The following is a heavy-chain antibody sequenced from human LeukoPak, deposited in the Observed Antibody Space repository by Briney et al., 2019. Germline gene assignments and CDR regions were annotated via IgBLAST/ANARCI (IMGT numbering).Heavy chain of an antibody. CDR1: GFTFSSYE. V-gene: IGHV3-48*03. CDR3: ARGIVDCSSTSCLYNWFDP. CDR2: ISSSGSTI. Sequence: GGSLRLSCAASGFTFSSYEMNWVRQAPGKGLEWLSYISSSGSTIYYADSVKGRFTISRDNAKNSLCLQMNSLRAEDTAVYYCARGIVDCSSTSCLYNWFDPWGQGTLVTVSS. J-gene: IGHJ5*02. D-gene: IGHD2-2*01.